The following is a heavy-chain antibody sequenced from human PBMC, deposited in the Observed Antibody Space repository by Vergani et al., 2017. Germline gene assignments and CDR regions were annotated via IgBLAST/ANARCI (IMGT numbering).Heavy chain of an antibody. CDR1: GFIFRSHS. V-gene: IGHV3-15*07. D-gene: IGHD2-21*01. Sequence: EAQLVESGGGLVQPGGSLRLSCAASGFIFRSHSMNWVRQAPGKGLEWVGRIKSTFDRGTTDYAAAVKGRFTISRDDSKNTLFLQMNGLKTEDIGVYYCTTDPRDCGDGSCYWLRDHHYYGMDVWGQGTTVNVSS. CDR2: IKSTFDRGTT. J-gene: IGHJ6*02. CDR3: TTDPRDCGDGSCYWLRDHHYYGMDV.